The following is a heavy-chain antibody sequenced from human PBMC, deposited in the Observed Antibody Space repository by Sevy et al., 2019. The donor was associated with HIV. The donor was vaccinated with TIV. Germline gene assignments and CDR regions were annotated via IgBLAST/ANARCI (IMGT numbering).Heavy chain of an antibody. CDR2: ISHDGRNNK. V-gene: IGHV3-30*04. Sequence: GGCLRLSCAASGFSFSEYGMHWVRQAPGKGLEWVAVISHDGRNNKYNPDSVKGRFTISRDNSKNTLYLQMNSLRAENTAIYYCSRDRGEILSSAFNYWGQGTVVTVSS. D-gene: IGHD3-10*01. J-gene: IGHJ4*02. CDR1: GFSFSEYG. CDR3: SRDRGEILSSAFNY.